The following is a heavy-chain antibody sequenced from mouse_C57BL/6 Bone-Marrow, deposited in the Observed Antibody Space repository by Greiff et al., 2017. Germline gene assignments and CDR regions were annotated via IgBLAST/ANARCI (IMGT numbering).Heavy chain of an antibody. CDR2: INPSSGYT. D-gene: IGHD1-1*01. V-gene: IGHV1-4*01. CDR1: GYTFTSYT. J-gene: IGHJ1*03. CDR3: ARLEFDGSSGDWYFDV. Sequence: VMLVESGAELARPGASVKMSCKASGYTFTSYTMHWVKQRPGQGLEWIGYINPSSGYTKYNEKFKGKATLTVDTSSSTAYMELHSLTSEDSAVYFCARLEFDGSSGDWYFDVWGTGTTVTVSS.